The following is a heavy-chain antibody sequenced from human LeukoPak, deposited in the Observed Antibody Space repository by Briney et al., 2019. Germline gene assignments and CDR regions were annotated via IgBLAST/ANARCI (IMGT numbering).Heavy chain of an antibody. D-gene: IGHD3-16*01. CDR1: GFTFSNYA. CDR3: ANLNAPYWGNFDY. V-gene: IGHV3-23*01. J-gene: IGHJ4*02. CDR2: ISDSGVTA. Sequence: GGSLRLSCAASGFTFSNYAMSWVRQAPGQGLDWVSAISDSGVTAHYADSVKGRFTISRDNSKSTLYLQMNSLRAEDTAVYYCANLNAPYWGNFDYWGQGTLVTVSS.